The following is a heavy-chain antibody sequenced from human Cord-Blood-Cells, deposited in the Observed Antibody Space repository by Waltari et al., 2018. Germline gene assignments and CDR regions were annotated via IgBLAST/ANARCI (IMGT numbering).Heavy chain of an antibody. V-gene: IGHV3-53*01. D-gene: IGHD3-10*01. CDR1: GFTVSSDD. CDR3: ARPWEYYGSGFHAFDI. J-gene: IGHJ3*02. CDR2: IYSGTST. Sequence: EVQLVESGGGLIQPGGSLRFSCAASGFTVSSDDMGWGCKAPGRGRERDQVIYSGTSTYYANAVKGRVTISRDKSKNKLYLQMNSLRAEDTAVYYCARPWEYYGSGFHAFDIWGQGTMVTVSS.